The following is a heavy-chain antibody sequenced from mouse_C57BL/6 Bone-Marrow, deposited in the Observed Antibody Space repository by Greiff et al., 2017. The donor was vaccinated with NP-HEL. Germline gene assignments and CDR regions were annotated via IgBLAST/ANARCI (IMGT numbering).Heavy chain of an antibody. CDR1: GFTFSSYA. J-gene: IGHJ1*03. D-gene: IGHD1-1*01. CDR2: ISDGGSYT. CDR3: ARDYYGSSLRYFDV. Sequence: EVQLQESGGGLVKPGGSLKLSCAASGFTFSSYAMSWVRQTPEKRLEWVATISDGGSYTYYPDNVKGRFTISRDNAKNNLYLQMSHLKSEDTAMYYCARDYYGSSLRYFDVWGTGTTVTVSS. V-gene: IGHV5-4*01.